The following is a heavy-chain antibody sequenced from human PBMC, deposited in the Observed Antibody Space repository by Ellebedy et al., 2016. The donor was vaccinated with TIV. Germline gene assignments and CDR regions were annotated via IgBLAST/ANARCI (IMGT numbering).Heavy chain of an antibody. CDR1: GYTFTAYH. Sequence: ASVKVSCKASGYTFTAYHIHWVRQAPGQGLEWMGTLNPSTGGTSYAQKFQGRVTLTRDTSTSTAYMKLSSLRSDDTAVYYCARGPYGGISVWYFDVWGRGTLVTVSS. J-gene: IGHJ2*01. CDR2: LNPSTGGT. CDR3: ARGPYGGISVWYFDV. D-gene: IGHD4-23*01. V-gene: IGHV1-46*01.